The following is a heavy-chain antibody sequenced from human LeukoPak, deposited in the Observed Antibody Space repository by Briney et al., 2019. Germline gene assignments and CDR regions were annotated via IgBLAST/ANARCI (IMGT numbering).Heavy chain of an antibody. Sequence: GSLRLSCATSGFTFSTSWMHWVRQAPGEGLVWVSRISSDGITTTYADSVKGQFTISRDNAKNTLYLQMNSLRVEDTAVYYCARVRSSSWYDYWGQGALVTVSS. CDR2: ISSDGITT. CDR3: ARVRSSSWYDY. J-gene: IGHJ4*02. CDR1: GFTFSTSW. V-gene: IGHV3-74*01. D-gene: IGHD6-13*01.